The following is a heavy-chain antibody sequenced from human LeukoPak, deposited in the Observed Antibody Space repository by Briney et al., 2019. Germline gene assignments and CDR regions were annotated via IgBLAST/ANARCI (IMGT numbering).Heavy chain of an antibody. D-gene: IGHD6-13*01. Sequence: SQTLSLTCTVSGGSISSGSYYWSWIRQPPGKGLEWIGEINHSGSTNYNPSLKSRVTISVDTSKNQFSLKLSSVTAADTAVYYCARSEGRIAALHLSAGFDPWGQGTLVTVSS. CDR3: ARSEGRIAALHLSAGFDP. V-gene: IGHV4-39*07. J-gene: IGHJ5*02. CDR1: GGSISSGSYY. CDR2: INHSGST.